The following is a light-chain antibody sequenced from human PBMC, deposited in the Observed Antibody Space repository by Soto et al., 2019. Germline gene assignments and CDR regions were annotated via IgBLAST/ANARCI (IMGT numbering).Light chain of an antibody. Sequence: QSALTQPASVSGSPGQSITISCTGTSSDVGGYNYVSWYQQHPGKAPKLMIYDVSNRPSGVSNRFSGSKSGDTASLTISGLQAEDEADYYCSSCSSISAYVFGIGTKLTVL. CDR1: SSDVGGYNY. CDR2: DVS. J-gene: IGLJ1*01. CDR3: SSCSSISAYV. V-gene: IGLV2-14*01.